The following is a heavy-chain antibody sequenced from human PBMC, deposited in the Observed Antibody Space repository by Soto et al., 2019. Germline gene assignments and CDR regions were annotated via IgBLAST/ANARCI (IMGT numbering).Heavy chain of an antibody. CDR2: ISSSSSTI. V-gene: IGHV3-48*02. CDR3: ARDPAVPGGYFHL. CDR1: GFTFSSYS. D-gene: IGHD7-27*01. Sequence: EVQLVESGGGLVQPGGSLRLSCAASGFTFSSYSMNWVRQAPGKGLEWVSYISSSSSTIYYADSVKGRFTISRDKAKNSLSLQMNSLRDEGAAVYYCARDPAVPGGYFHLWGRGTLVSVSS. J-gene: IGHJ2*01.